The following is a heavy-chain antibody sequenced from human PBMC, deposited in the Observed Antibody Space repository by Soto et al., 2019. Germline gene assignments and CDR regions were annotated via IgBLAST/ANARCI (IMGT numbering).Heavy chain of an antibody. CDR3: TTDVFLPHYYGSVKYMDV. CDR2: IKSKTDGGTT. Sequence: EVQLVESGGGLVKPGGSLRLSCAASGFTFSNAWMSWVRQAPGKGLEWVGRIKSKTDGGTTDYAAPVKGRFTISRDDSKNTLYLQMNSLKTEDTAVYYCTTDVFLPHYYGSVKYMDVWGKGTTVTVSS. D-gene: IGHD3-10*01. CDR1: GFTFSNAW. V-gene: IGHV3-15*01. J-gene: IGHJ6*03.